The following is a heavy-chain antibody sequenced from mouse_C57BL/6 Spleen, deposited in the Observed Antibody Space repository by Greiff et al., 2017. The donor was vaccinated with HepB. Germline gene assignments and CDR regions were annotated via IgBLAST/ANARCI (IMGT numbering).Heavy chain of an antibody. CDR2: ISYDGSN. V-gene: IGHV3-6*01. CDR1: GYSITSGYY. CDR3: ARDNDYQAWFAY. D-gene: IGHD2-4*01. Sequence: EVQLQQSGPGLVKPSQSLSLTCSVTGYSITSGYYWNWIRQFPGNKLEWMGYISYDGSNNYNPSLKNRISITRDTSKNQFFLKLNSVTTEDTATYYCARDNDYQAWFAYWGQGTLVTVSA. J-gene: IGHJ3*01.